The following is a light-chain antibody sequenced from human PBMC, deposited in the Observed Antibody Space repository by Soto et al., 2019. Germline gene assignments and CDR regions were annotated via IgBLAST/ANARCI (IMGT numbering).Light chain of an antibody. CDR1: SSDVGGYNF. CDR3: SSYAATNNYV. V-gene: IGLV2-8*01. Sequence: VLTQPPSASGSPGQSVTISCTGTSSDVGGYNFVSWYRQYPGKAPQLIIYEVTKRPSGFPDRFSGSKSGNTASLTVSGLQAEDEADYYCSSYAATNNYVFGSGTKVTVL. J-gene: IGLJ1*01. CDR2: EVT.